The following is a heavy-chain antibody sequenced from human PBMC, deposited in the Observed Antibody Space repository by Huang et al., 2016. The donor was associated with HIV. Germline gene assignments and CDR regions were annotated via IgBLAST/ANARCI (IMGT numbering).Heavy chain of an antibody. D-gene: IGHD2-21*02. CDR3: ARQRMTEGNSESTWSYFDS. J-gene: IGHJ4*02. CDR1: GGSFSGHY. CDR2: IGHRGTT. V-gene: IGHV4-34*01. Sequence: QVRLHQWGTGVLKPSETLSLKCAVYGGSFSGHYWTWIRQSPGKGLEWSGDIGHRGTTSANSSLKRRVSMSLDTSKSQFYLNLTSVTATDTGKYYCARQRMTEGNSESTWSYFDSWGQGTLVIVSS.